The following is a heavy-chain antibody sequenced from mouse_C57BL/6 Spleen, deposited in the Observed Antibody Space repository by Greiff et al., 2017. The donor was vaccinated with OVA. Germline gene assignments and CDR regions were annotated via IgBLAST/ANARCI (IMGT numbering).Heavy chain of an antibody. D-gene: IGHD1-1*01. V-gene: IGHV1-80*01. CDR2: IYPGDGDT. Sequence: VQLQESGAELVKPGASVKISCKASGYAFSSYWMNWVKQRPGKGLEWIGQIYPGDGDTNYNGKFKGKATLTADKSSSTAYMQLSSLTSEDSAVYFCVYYGSSYGYFDVWGTGTTVTVSS. J-gene: IGHJ1*03. CDR3: VYYGSSYGYFDV. CDR1: GYAFSSYW.